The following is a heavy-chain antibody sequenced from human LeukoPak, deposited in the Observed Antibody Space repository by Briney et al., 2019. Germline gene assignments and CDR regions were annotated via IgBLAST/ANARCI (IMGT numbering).Heavy chain of an antibody. D-gene: IGHD6-6*01. Sequence: SETLSLTCTVSGGSISSYYWSWIRQPPGKGLEWIGYIYYSGSTNYNPSLKSRVTISVDTSKNQFSLKLSSVTAADTAVYYCARGREELVFDYWGQGTLVTVSS. V-gene: IGHV4-59*01. CDR2: IYYSGST. CDR3: ARGREELVFDY. CDR1: GGSISSYY. J-gene: IGHJ4*02.